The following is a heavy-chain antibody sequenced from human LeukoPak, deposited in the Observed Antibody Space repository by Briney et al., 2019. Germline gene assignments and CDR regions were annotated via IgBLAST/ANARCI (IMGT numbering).Heavy chain of an antibody. CDR3: ARDRHCSGGSCSGL. CDR2: IYSGGST. CDR1: GLTVSNNY. J-gene: IGHJ4*02. V-gene: IGHV3-53*01. Sequence: PGGSLRLSCAASGLTVSNNYMKWVRQAPGKGLEWVSLIYSGGSTYYADYVKGRFTISRDTPKNTVYLQMNSLRAEDTAVYYCARDRHCSGGSCSGLWGQGTLVTVSS. D-gene: IGHD2-15*01.